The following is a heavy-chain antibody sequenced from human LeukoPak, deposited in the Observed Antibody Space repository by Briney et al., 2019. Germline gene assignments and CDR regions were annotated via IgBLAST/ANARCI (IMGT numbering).Heavy chain of an antibody. CDR1: GYTFTGYY. D-gene: IGHD3-22*01. CDR3: ARDLNQNYYDSSDHDY. CDR2: INPNSGGT. Sequence: RRASVKVSCKASGYTFTGYYMHWVRQAPGQGLEWMGRINPNSGGTNYAQKFQGRVTMTRDTSISTAYMELSRLRSDDTAVYYCARDLNQNYYDSSDHDYWGQGTLVTVSS. V-gene: IGHV1-2*06. J-gene: IGHJ4*02.